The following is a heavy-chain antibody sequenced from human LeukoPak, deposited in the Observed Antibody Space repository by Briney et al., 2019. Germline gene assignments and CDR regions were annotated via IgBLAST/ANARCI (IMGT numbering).Heavy chain of an antibody. CDR2: IYYSGST. D-gene: IGHD3-10*01. CDR3: ARDYYGSGSYPI. J-gene: IGHJ4*02. CDR1: GGSISSYY. V-gene: IGHV4-59*12. Sequence: LETLSLTCTVSGGSISSYYWSWIRQPPGKGLEWIGYIYYSGSTNYNPSLRSRVTISVDTSKNQFSLKLSSVTAADTAVYYCARDYYGSGSYPIWGQGTLVTVSS.